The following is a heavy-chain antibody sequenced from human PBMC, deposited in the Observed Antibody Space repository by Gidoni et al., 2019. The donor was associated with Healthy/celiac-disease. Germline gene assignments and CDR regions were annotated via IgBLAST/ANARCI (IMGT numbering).Heavy chain of an antibody. J-gene: IGHJ6*02. Sequence: EVQLVETGGGLIQPGGSLRLSCAASGFTVSSNYMSWVRQAPGKGLEGVSVIYRGGSTYYADSVKGRFTSSRDNSKNTLYLQMNSLRAEDTAVYYCARVCSGGSCYYGMDVWGQETTVTVSS. CDR2: IYRGGST. V-gene: IGHV3-53*02. CDR3: ARVCSGGSCYYGMDV. D-gene: IGHD2-15*01. CDR1: GFTVSSNY.